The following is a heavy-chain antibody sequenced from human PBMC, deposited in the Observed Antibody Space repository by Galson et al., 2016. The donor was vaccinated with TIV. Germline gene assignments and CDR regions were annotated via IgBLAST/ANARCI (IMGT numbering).Heavy chain of an antibody. J-gene: IGHJ4*02. V-gene: IGHV1-46*01. CDR3: AVWSTIYNFAL. D-gene: IGHD1-1*01. CDR1: GYTFISYY. Sequence: QSGAEVKKPGASVKVSCKASGYTFISYYMHWVRQAPGQGLEWVGVIDPSGGGTTYAQKFQGRVTITRDASTSTVYMELSSRRSDDTTVFYCAVWSTIYNFALWGQGTLITVSS. CDR2: IDPSGGGT.